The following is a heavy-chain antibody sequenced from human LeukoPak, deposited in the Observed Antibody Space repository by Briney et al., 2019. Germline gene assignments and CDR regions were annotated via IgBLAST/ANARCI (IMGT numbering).Heavy chain of an antibody. CDR2: INPSGGST. J-gene: IGHJ6*02. CDR3: ARDGRFLEWLLFGAGGMDV. D-gene: IGHD3-3*01. V-gene: IGHV1-46*01. CDR1: GYTFTIYY. Sequence: VASVKVSFKASGYTFTIYYMHWVRQAPGQGLEWMGIINPSGGSTSYAQKFQGRVTMTRDTSTSTVYMELSSLRSEDTAVYYCARDGRFLEWLLFGAGGMDVWGQGTTVTVSS.